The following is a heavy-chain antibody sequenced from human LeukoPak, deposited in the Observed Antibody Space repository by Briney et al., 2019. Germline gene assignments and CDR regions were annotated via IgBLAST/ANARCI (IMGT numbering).Heavy chain of an antibody. CDR1: GFTFSDYY. CDR2: ISSSGSTI. Sequence: PGTSLRLSCAASGFTFSDYYMSWIRQAPGKGLEWVSYISSSGSTIYYADSVKGRFTISRDNAKNSLYLQMNSLRAEDTAVYYCATSPFRDGASHLYWGQGTLVTVSS. J-gene: IGHJ4*02. V-gene: IGHV3-11*01. CDR3: ATSPFRDGASHLY. D-gene: IGHD1-26*01.